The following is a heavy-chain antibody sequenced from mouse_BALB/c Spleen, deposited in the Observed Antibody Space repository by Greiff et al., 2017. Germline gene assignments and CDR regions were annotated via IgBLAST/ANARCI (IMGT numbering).Heavy chain of an antibody. J-gene: IGHJ4*01. CDR3: ARSHYYGSSYDYYAMDY. CDR1: GFTFSSFG. D-gene: IGHD1-1*01. Sequence: EVQLVESGGGLVQPGGSRKLSCAASGFTFSSFGMHWVRQAPEKGLEWVAYISSGSSTIYYADTVKGRFTISRDNPKNTLFLQMTSLRSEDTAMYYCARSHYYGSSYDYYAMDYWGQGTSVTVSS. V-gene: IGHV5-17*02. CDR2: ISSGSSTI.